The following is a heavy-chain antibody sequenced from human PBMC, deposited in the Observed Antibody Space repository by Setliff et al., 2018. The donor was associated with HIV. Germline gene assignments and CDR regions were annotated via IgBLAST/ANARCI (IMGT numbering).Heavy chain of an antibody. V-gene: IGHV4-39*01. D-gene: IGHD3-22*01. CDR2: IYYSGST. CDR3: ASRVYYYDSSGYLREEGFDP. Sequence: SETLSLTCTVSGGSISNSRYYWSWIRQPPGKGLEWIGSIYYSGSTYYNPSLRSRITISVDTSKNQFSLKLSSVTAADAAVYYCASRVYYYDSSGYLREEGFDPWGQGTLVTVSS. J-gene: IGHJ5*02. CDR1: GGSISNSRYY.